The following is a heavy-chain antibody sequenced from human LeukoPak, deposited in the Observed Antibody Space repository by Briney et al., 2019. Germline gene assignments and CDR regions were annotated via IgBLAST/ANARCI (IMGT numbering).Heavy chain of an antibody. Sequence: GGSLRLSCAASGFTFSSYAMSWVRQAPGKGLEWVSAISGSGGSTYYADSVKGRFTISRDNSKNTLYLQMNGLRAEDTAVYYCAKHSSGWYVDGIDYWGQGTLVTVSS. CDR2: ISGSGGST. V-gene: IGHV3-23*01. CDR3: AKHSSGWYVDGIDY. D-gene: IGHD6-19*01. CDR1: GFTFSSYA. J-gene: IGHJ4*02.